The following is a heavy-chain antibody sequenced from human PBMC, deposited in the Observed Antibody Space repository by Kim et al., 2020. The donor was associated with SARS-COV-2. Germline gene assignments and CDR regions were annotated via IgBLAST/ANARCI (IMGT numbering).Heavy chain of an antibody. D-gene: IGHD6-13*01. CDR1: GFTFSSYG. CDR3: AKGKYSSSWYYFDY. Sequence: GGSLRLSCAASGFTFSSYGMHWVRQAPGKGLEWVAVISYDGSNKYYADSVKGRFTISRDNSKNTLYLQMNSLRAEDTAVYYFAKGKYSSSWYYFDYWGQGTLVTVSS. CDR2: ISYDGSNK. J-gene: IGHJ4*02. V-gene: IGHV3-30*18.